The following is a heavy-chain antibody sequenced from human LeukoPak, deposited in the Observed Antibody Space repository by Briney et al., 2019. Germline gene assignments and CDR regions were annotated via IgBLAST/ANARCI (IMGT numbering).Heavy chain of an antibody. V-gene: IGHV4-4*07. J-gene: IGHJ6*03. CDR2: IYTSGST. Sequence: SETLSPTCTVSGGSISSYYWSWIRQPAGKGLEWIGRIYTSGSTNYNPSLKSRVTMSVDTSKNQFSLKLSSVTAADTAVYYCARLGGYEYYYYMDVWGKGTTVTVSS. CDR3: ARLGGYEYYYYMDV. CDR1: GGSISSYY. D-gene: IGHD5-12*01.